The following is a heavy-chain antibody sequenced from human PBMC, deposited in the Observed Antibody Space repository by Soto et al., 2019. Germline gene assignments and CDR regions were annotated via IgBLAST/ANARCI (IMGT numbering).Heavy chain of an antibody. Sequence: GSLRLSCEVSGFTFSAYWMHWVRQVPGKGLIWVSRISDDGSTTTYADSVKGRFTISRDNAKNTLYLQMNSLRADDTGLYYCTRGPRVSSTGTGAHWGQGTLVTV. CDR3: TRGPRVSSTGTGAH. V-gene: IGHV3-74*01. D-gene: IGHD1-1*01. CDR2: ISDDGSTT. J-gene: IGHJ4*02. CDR1: GFTFSAYW.